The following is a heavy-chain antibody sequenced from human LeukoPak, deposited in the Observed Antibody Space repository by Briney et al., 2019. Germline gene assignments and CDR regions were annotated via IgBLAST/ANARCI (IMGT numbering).Heavy chain of an antibody. Sequence: SETLSLTCTVSGGSISSSNWWSWVRQPPGKGLEWVGEIYHSGSTNYNPSLKSRVTISVDKSKNQFSLKLSSVTAADTAVYYCAREGGELGYLPYYFDYWGQGTLVTVSS. D-gene: IGHD7-27*01. CDR3: AREGGELGYLPYYFDY. V-gene: IGHV4-4*02. CDR2: IYHSGST. CDR1: GGSISSSNW. J-gene: IGHJ4*02.